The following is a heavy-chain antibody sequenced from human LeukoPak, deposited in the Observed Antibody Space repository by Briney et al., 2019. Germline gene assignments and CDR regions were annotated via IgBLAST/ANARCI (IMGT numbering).Heavy chain of an antibody. CDR3: ARASCTNGVCWDYYYYGMDV. CDR1: GGSISSGGYS. Sequence: PSQTLSLTCAVSGGSISSGGYSWSWIRQPPGKGLEWIGYIYHSGSTYYNPSLKSRVTISVDRSKNQFSLKLSSVTAADTAVYYCARASCTNGVCWDYYYYGMDVWGQGTTVTVSS. D-gene: IGHD2-8*01. V-gene: IGHV4-30-2*01. J-gene: IGHJ6*02. CDR2: IYHSGST.